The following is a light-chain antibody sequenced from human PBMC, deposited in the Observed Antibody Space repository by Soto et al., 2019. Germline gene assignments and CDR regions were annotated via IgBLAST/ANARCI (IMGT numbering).Light chain of an antibody. CDR3: QQYNNWPGT. J-gene: IGKJ1*01. V-gene: IGKV3D-15*01. Sequence: EIVMTQSPATLSVSPGDRATLSCRAGQPLNNNVAWYQHKPGQAPRLLISGASSRATGIPDRFTGSGSGTEFTLTISSLQSEDFAVYFCQQYNNWPGTFGQGTKVDIK. CDR1: QPLNNN. CDR2: GAS.